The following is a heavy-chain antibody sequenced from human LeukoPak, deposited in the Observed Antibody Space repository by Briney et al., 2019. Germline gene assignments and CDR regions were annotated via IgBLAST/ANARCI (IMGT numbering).Heavy chain of an antibody. V-gene: IGHV3-48*03. Sequence: LGGSLRLSCAASGFTFSSYEMNWVRQAPGKRLEWVSYISSSGSTIYYADSVKGRFTISRDNAKNSLYLQMNSLRAEDTAVYYCARDRSAGWFDPWGQGTLVTVSS. CDR3: ARDRSAGWFDP. J-gene: IGHJ5*02. CDR2: ISSSGSTI. CDR1: GFTFSSYE.